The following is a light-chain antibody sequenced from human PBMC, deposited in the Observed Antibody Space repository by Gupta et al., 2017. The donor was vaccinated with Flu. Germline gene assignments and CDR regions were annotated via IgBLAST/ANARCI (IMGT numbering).Light chain of an antibody. CDR3: ATWDSSLRGV. CDR1: ISNSGNNF. J-gene: IGLJ3*02. V-gene: IGLV1-51*01. Sequence: QKVTISCSCSISNSGNNFVSWYQRLPATPTNLLIYDNNKRPSGIPARFSGSKAGASATLVITGLQTGDEADYYCATWDSSLRGVFGGGTKLTVL. CDR2: DNN.